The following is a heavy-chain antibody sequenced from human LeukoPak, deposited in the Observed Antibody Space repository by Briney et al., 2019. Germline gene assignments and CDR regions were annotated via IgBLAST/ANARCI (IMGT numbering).Heavy chain of an antibody. V-gene: IGHV4-34*01. D-gene: IGHD2-21*01. J-gene: IGHJ4*02. CDR2: INHSGST. Sequence: SETLSLTCAVYGGSFSGYYWSWIRQPPGKGLEWIGEINHSGSTNYNPSLKSRVTISVDTPKNQFSLKLSSVTAADTAVYYCARYFGAYWGQGTLVTVSS. CDR1: GGSFSGYY. CDR3: ARYFGAY.